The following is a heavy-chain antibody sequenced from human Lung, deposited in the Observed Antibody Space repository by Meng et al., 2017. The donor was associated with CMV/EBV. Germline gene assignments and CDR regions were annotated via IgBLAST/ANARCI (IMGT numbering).Heavy chain of an antibody. CDR1: RGSVTSSSSY. V-gene: IGHV4-61*01. CDR3: AREDEEGGYFDN. CDR2: VYYDGST. D-gene: IGHD3-16*01. Sequence: GSLRLXCTVSRGSVTSSSSYWTWIRQPPGKGLEWIGYVYYDGSTNYNPSLKSRVTISLDTSKNQFSLDLRSVTAADTAVYYCAREDEEGGYFDNWGQGNXVXVSS. J-gene: IGHJ4*02.